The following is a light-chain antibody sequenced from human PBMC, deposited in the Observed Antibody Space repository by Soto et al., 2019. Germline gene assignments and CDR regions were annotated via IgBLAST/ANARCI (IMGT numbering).Light chain of an antibody. J-gene: IGLJ1*01. V-gene: IGLV1-47*02. CDR2: SNN. Sequence: QSVLTQPPSASGTPGQRVTISCSGSSSNLGSNFVYWYQQLPGTAPKLLIYSNNQRPSGAPDRFSVSKSGTSASLAISGLRPEDEADYYCAAWDDRLSGHVFGTGTKLTVL. CDR1: SSNLGSNF. CDR3: AAWDDRLSGHV.